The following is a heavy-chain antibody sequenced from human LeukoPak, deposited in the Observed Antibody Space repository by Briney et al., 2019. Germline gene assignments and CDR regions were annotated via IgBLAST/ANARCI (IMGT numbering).Heavy chain of an antibody. D-gene: IGHD3-10*01. J-gene: IGHJ4*02. CDR1: GGTFSSYA. Sequence: ASVKVSCKASGGTFSSYAISWVRQAPGQGLEWMGGIIPIFGTANYAQKFQGRVTITADESTSTAYMELSSLRSEDTAVYYCARGMVRGPYFDYWGQGTLVTVSS. V-gene: IGHV1-69*13. CDR2: IIPIFGTA. CDR3: ARGMVRGPYFDY.